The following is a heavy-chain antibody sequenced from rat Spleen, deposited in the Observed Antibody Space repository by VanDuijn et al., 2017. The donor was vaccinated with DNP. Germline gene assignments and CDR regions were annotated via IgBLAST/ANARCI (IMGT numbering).Heavy chain of an antibody. Sequence: EVQLVESGGGLVQPGRSLKLSCAASGFTFSNYDMAWVRQAPTKGLEWVASISPSGGSTYYRDSVKGRFTVSRDNAKSSLYLQMDSLRSEDTATYYCARQTDYFDYWGQGVMVTVSS. J-gene: IGHJ2*01. V-gene: IGHV5-25*01. CDR2: ISPSGGST. CDR1: GFTFSNYD. CDR3: ARQTDYFDY.